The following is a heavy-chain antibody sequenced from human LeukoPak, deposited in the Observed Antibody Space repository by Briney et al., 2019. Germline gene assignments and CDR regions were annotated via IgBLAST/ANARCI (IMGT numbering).Heavy chain of an antibody. D-gene: IGHD6-13*01. CDR2: ISGSGGST. J-gene: IGHJ4*02. V-gene: IGHV3-23*01. Sequence: PGGSLRLSCTASGFTISSNGMSWVRQPPGPGLERVSAISGSGGSTYYADSVKGRFTISRDKSKNTLYLQMNSLRAEDTAVYYCAKDTRSWYFGGTVDYWGQGTLVTVSS. CDR3: AKDTRSWYFGGTVDY. CDR1: GFTISSNG.